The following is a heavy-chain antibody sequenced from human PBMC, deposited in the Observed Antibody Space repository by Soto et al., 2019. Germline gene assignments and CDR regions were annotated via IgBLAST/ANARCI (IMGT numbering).Heavy chain of an antibody. D-gene: IGHD1-26*01. CDR3: TRVRLGATTRYFHF. CDR1: GFTFSDHY. V-gene: IGHV3-72*01. J-gene: IGHJ4*02. CDR2: VKNNDNNYNT. Sequence: EVQLVESGGGLVQPGGSLRLSCAASGFTFSDHYMDWVRQAPGKGLEWIARVKNNDNNYNTDSAASVKGRFTISRDDSTNPLFLQMNSLTAEDTALYYCTRVRLGATTRYFHFWGRGTLFSVYS.